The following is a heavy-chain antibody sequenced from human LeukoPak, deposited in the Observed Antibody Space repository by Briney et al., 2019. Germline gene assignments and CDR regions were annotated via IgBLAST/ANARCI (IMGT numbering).Heavy chain of an antibody. CDR1: GGSISSGDYY. J-gene: IGHJ4*02. D-gene: IGHD2-2*01. CDR2: IYYSGST. V-gene: IGHV4-30-4*01. CDR3: ATNSDIVVVPAATPALGY. Sequence: PSQTLSLTCTVSGGSISSGDYYWSWIRQPPGRGLEWIGYIYYSGSTYYNPSLKSRVTISVDTSNNQFSLKLSSVTAADTAGYYCATNSDIVVVPAATPALGYWGKGTLVTVSS.